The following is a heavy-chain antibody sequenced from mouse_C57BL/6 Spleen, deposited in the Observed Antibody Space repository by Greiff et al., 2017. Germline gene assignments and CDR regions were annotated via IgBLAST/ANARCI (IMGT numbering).Heavy chain of an antibody. CDR3: ARSEIYPGAWFAY. J-gene: IGHJ3*01. CDR1: GYTFTSYW. V-gene: IGHV1-64*01. CDR2: IHPNSGST. Sequence: QVQLQQPGAELVKPGASVKLSCKASGYTFTSYWMHWVKQRPGQGLEWIGMIHPNSGSTNYNEKFKSKATLTVDKSSSTAYMQLSSLTSEDSAVYYCARSEIYPGAWFAYWGKGLWSLSLQ. D-gene: IGHD1-1*01.